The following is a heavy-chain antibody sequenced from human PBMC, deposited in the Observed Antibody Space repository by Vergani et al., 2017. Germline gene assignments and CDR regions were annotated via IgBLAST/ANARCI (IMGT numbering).Heavy chain of an antibody. CDR1: GYTFTGYY. CDR3: ARSENHYYDSSGIDY. CDR2: INPNSGGT. D-gene: IGHD3-22*01. V-gene: IGHV1-2*02. J-gene: IGHJ4*02. Sequence: QVQLVQSGAEVKKPGASVKVSCKASGYTFTGYYMHWVRQAPGQGLEWMGWINPNSGGTNYAQKFQGRVTMTRDTSISTAYMELSRLRSDDTAVYYCARSENHYYDSSGIDYWGQGTLVTVSS.